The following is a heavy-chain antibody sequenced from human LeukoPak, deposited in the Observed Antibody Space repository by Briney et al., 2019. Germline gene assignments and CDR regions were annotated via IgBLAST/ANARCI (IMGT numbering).Heavy chain of an antibody. CDR2: ISYHGTNE. J-gene: IGHJ6*02. CDR3: AKDASSGYDWPNYFYDMDV. Sequence: PGGSLRLSCAASGFTFGNYWMHWVRQAPGKGLEWVAVISYHGTNEYSADSVKGRFIISRDNSQNTLFLQMNSLRPEDTGIYYCAKDASSGYDWPNYFYDMDVWGQGTTVTVSS. CDR1: GFTFGNYW. D-gene: IGHD5-12*01. V-gene: IGHV3-30*18.